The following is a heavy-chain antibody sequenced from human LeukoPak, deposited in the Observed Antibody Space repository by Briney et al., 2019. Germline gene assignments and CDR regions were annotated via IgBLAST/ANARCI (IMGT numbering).Heavy chain of an antibody. CDR3: VSVTGGSSPLYYFDY. J-gene: IGHJ4*02. D-gene: IGHD6-6*01. CDR1: GGSITSGVYY. V-gene: IGHV4-31*03. CDR2: IYYSGST. Sequence: KASQTLSLTCTVSGGSITSGVYYWTWIRQHPGKGLDGIGYIYYSGSTYFNPSLKSRVIISVDTSKNQFSLKLSSVTAADTAVYYCVSVTGGSSPLYYFDYWGQGTLVTVSS.